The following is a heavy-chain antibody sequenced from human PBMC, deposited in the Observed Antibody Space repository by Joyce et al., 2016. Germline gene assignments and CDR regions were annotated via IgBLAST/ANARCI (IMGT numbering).Heavy chain of an antibody. V-gene: IGHV1-69*12. J-gene: IGHJ6*02. D-gene: IGHD1-14*01. CDR1: GGDFSNYT. Sequence: QVLLVQSGVAVKRPGSSLRVSCKSSGGDFSNYTVNWVRQAPGQRLEWMGGVIPFFGAAKYAEDFQGRVTLTADQATRTAYLELSSLTSADTAVYYCARGGTSSDNYFFYTLDVWGPGTTVIVSS. CDR2: VIPFFGAA. CDR3: ARGGTSSDNYFFYTLDV.